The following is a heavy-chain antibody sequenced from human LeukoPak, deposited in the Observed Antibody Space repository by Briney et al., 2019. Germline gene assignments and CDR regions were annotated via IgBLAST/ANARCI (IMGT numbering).Heavy chain of an antibody. CDR3: ARANNGLRFPDY. CDR1: GGTFSSYE. CDR2: IIPIFGTT. J-gene: IGHJ4*02. V-gene: IGHV1-69*06. Sequence: ASVKVSRKASGGTFSSYEISWVRQAPGQGLEWMGGIIPIFGTTKYAQKLQGRVTVTADKSTSTAYMELRGLRSDDTAVYYCARANNGLRFPDYWGQGTLVTVSS. D-gene: IGHD3-3*01.